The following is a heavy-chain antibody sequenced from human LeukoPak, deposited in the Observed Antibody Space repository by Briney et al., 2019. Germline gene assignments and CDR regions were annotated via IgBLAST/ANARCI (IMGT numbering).Heavy chain of an antibody. CDR3: MVRGMIMTGSWFDP. Sequence: GASVKVSCKASGYTFTGYYMHWVRQAPGQGLEWMGWINPNSGGTNYAQKFQGRVTMTRDTSISTAYMELSSLRSDDTAVYYCMVRGMIMTGSWFDPWGQGTLVTVSS. J-gene: IGHJ5*02. V-gene: IGHV1-2*02. CDR1: GYTFTGYY. CDR2: INPNSGGT. D-gene: IGHD3-10*01.